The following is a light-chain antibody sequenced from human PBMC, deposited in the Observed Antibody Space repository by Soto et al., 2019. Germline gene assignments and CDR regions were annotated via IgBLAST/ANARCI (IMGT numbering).Light chain of an antibody. J-gene: IGLJ2*01. V-gene: IGLV6-57*04. Sequence: NFMLTQPHSVSESPGXTXTISCTRSSGSIASNYVQWYQQRPGSAPTTVIYEDNQRPSGVPDRFSGSIDSSSNSASLTISGLKTEDEADYYCQSYDSSTVVFGGGTKLTVL. CDR3: QSYDSSTVV. CDR1: SGSIASNY. CDR2: EDN.